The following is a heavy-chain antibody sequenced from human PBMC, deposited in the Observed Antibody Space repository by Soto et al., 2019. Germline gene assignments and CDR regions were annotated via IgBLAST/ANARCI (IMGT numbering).Heavy chain of an antibody. CDR2: ISAYNGNT. D-gene: IGHD3-3*01. Sequence: ASVKVSCKASGYTFTSYGISWVRQAPGQGLEWMGWISAYNGNTNYAQKLQGRVTMTTDTSTSTAYMELRSLRSDDTAVYYCARDSNYDFWSGYDHPNPTNRIDYWGQGTLVTVSS. J-gene: IGHJ4*02. CDR1: GYTFTSYG. V-gene: IGHV1-18*01. CDR3: ARDSNYDFWSGYDHPNPTNRIDY.